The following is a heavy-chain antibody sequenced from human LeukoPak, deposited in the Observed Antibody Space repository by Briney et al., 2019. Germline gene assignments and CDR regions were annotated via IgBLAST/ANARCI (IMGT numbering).Heavy chain of an antibody. V-gene: IGHV4-59*01. CDR1: GGSISNYY. CDR3: ARLGYGEYLFYSYY. Sequence: SETLSLTCTVSGGSISNYYWSWIRQPPGKGLEWIGYISYSGSTNYNPSLKSRVTISVDTSKNQFSLRLSSVTAADTAVYYCARLGYGEYLFYSYYWGQGTLVTVSS. CDR2: ISYSGST. J-gene: IGHJ4*02. D-gene: IGHD4-17*01.